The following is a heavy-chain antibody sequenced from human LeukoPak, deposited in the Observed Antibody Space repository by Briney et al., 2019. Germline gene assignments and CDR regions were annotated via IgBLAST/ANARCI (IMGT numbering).Heavy chain of an antibody. Sequence: ASVKVSCKASGYIFTRYYIHWVRQGPGQGLEWMGIINPGGGTTSYEQKFQGRLTVTRDTSTSTVYMELRSLRSEDTAVYYCARQVATKVTNAVDIWGQGTLVTVSS. CDR2: INPGGGTT. CDR1: GYIFTRYY. D-gene: IGHD5-18*01. CDR3: ARQVATKVTNAVDI. V-gene: IGHV1-46*01. J-gene: IGHJ3*02.